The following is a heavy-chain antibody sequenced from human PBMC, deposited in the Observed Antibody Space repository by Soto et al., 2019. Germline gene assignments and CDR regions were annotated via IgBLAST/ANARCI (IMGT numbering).Heavy chain of an antibody. CDR3: AKDSEYSSADRFDY. CDR1: GFSCDDYA. CDR2: ISYDGSNK. D-gene: IGHD5-18*01. V-gene: IGHV3-30*18. Sequence: GGSLRLSCAASGFSCDDYAMTWVRQAAGKWLEWVAVISYDGSNKYYANSVKGRFTISRDNSNNTLYLQMNSLRAEDTAVYYCAKDSEYSSADRFDYWGHGTLVNVSS. J-gene: IGHJ4*01.